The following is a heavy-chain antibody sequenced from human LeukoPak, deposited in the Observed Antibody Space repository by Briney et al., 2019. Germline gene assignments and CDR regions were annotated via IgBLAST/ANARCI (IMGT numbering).Heavy chain of an antibody. CDR3: ARLLENAFDI. CDR2: IIPILGIA. D-gene: IGHD2/OR15-2a*01. Sequence: SVKVSCKASGGTLSSYTISWVRQAPGQGLEWMGRIIPILGIANYAQKFQGRVTITADKSTNTAYMELSSLRSEDTAMYYCARLLENAFDIWGQGTMVTASS. J-gene: IGHJ3*02. V-gene: IGHV1-69*02. CDR1: GGTLSSYT.